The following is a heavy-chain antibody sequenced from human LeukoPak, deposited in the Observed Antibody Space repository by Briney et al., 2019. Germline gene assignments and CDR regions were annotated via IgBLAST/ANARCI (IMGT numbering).Heavy chain of an antibody. CDR2: INHSGST. V-gene: IGHV4-34*01. CDR3: ARGGGYSYGYY. D-gene: IGHD5-18*01. CDR1: GGSFSGYY. J-gene: IGHJ4*02. Sequence: SETLSLTCAVYGGSFSGYYRSWIRQPPGQGLEWIGEINHSGSTNYNPSLKSRVTISVDTSKNQFSLKLSSVTAADTAVYYCARGGGYSYGYYWGQGTLVTVSS.